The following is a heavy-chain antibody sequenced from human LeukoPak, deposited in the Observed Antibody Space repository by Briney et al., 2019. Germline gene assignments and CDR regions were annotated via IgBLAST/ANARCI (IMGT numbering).Heavy chain of an antibody. CDR2: IKHDGGDK. J-gene: IGHJ4*02. Sequence: GGSLRLSCAASGFTFSNYWMSWVRQAAGKGLEWVANIKHDGGDKHYVDSVKGRFTIARDSAKNSLNLQMHSLRAEDTAVYYCARGGNYDILTGYIFDYWGQGTLVTVSS. CDR3: ARGGNYDILTGYIFDY. CDR1: GFTFSNYW. V-gene: IGHV3-7*03. D-gene: IGHD3-9*01.